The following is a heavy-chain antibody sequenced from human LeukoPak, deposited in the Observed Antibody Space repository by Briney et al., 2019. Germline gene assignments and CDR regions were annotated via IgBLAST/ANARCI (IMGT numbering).Heavy chain of an antibody. J-gene: IGHJ4*02. CDR1: GGTFSSYA. Sequence: SVKVSCKASGGTFSSYAISWVRQAPGQGLEWMGGIITIFGTAKYAQKFQGRVTITADESTSTAYMELSSLRSEDTAVYYCARVPALTHGGNRAYDYWGQGTLVTVSS. CDR3: ARVPALTHGGNRAYDY. CDR2: IITIFGTA. V-gene: IGHV1-69*13. D-gene: IGHD4-23*01.